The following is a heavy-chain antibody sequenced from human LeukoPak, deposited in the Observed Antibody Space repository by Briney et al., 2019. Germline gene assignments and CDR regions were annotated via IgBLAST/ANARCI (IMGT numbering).Heavy chain of an antibody. Sequence: PGGSLRLSCAASGFTFSSYAMSWVRQAPGKGLEWVANINKDGTENYYMDSVRGRFTISRDNAQSSLFLQMNSLRAEDTAVYYCAREDGSGTDRQHYYGMDVWGQGTTVTVSS. CDR3: AREDGSGTDRQHYYGMDV. V-gene: IGHV3-7*01. CDR2: INKDGTEN. J-gene: IGHJ6*02. D-gene: IGHD3-10*01. CDR1: GFTFSSYA.